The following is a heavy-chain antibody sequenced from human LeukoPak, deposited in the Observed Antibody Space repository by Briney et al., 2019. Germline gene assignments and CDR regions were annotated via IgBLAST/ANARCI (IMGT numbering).Heavy chain of an antibody. CDR3: ASGYFVDRRSGTLDY. CDR1: GGSISSSSYY. J-gene: IGHJ4*02. CDR2: IYYSGST. V-gene: IGHV4-39*07. Sequence: SETLSLTCTVSGGSISSSSYYWGWIRQPPGKGLEWIGSIYYSGSTYYNPSLKSRVTISVDTSKNQFSLKLSSVTAADTAVYYCASGYFVDRRSGTLDYWGQGTLVTVSS. D-gene: IGHD1-26*01.